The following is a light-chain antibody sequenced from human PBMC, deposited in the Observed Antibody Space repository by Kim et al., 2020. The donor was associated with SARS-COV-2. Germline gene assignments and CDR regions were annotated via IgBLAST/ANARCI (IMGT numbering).Light chain of an antibody. V-gene: IGLV3-27*01. CDR1: VLAKRY. J-gene: IGLJ3*02. CDR2: KDS. Sequence: SVSPGQTAGITCSGDVLAKRYARWFQQKPGQAPLLVIYKDSKRPSGIPERFSGSSSGTTVTLTISGAQVEDEADYYCYSAADNNWLFGGGTKMTVL. CDR3: YSAADNNWL.